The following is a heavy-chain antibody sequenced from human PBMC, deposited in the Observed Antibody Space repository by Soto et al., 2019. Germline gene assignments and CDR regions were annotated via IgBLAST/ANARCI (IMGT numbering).Heavy chain of an antibody. J-gene: IGHJ6*02. CDR1: GFTFSSYG. CDR2: IWYDGSNK. CDR3: ARDLASITIFGVLRDYYYYYGMDV. D-gene: IGHD3-3*01. Sequence: PGGSLRLSCAASGFTFSSYGMRWVRQAPGKGLEWVAVIWYDGSNKYYADSVKGRFTISRDNSKNTLYLQMNSLRAEDTAVYYCARDLASITIFGVLRDYYYYYGMDVWGQGTTVTVSS. V-gene: IGHV3-33*01.